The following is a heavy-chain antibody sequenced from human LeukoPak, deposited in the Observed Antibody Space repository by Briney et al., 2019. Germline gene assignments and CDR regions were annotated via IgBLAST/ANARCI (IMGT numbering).Heavy chain of an antibody. CDR2: ISDSGAST. J-gene: IGHJ4*02. CDR3: ARRTPIDY. V-gene: IGHV3-23*01. Sequence: TGGSLRLSCAASGFTFTAFAMSWVRQAPGKGLEWVSAISDSGASTYYAESVRGRFTISRDNSKNTLFLQMNSLRAEDTAVYYCARRTPIDYWGQGTLVTVSS. CDR1: GFTFTAFA. D-gene: IGHD1-14*01.